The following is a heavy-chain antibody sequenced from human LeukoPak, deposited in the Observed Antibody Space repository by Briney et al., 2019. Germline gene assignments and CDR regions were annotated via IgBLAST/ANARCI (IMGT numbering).Heavy chain of an antibody. D-gene: IGHD3-3*01. CDR1: GGSFSGYY. V-gene: IGHV4-34*01. CDR3: ARGTRATYYDFWSGSGYFDY. Sequence: SETLSLTCAVYGGSFSGYYWSWIRQPPGKGLEWIGEINHSGSTNYNPSLKSRVTTSADTSKNQFSLKLSSVTAADTAVYYCARGTRATYYDFWSGSGYFDYWGQGTLVTVSS. CDR2: INHSGST. J-gene: IGHJ4*02.